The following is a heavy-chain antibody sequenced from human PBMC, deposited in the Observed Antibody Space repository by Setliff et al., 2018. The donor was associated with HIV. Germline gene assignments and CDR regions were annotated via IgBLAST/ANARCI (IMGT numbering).Heavy chain of an antibody. CDR2: IYSTGST. D-gene: IGHD4-17*01. V-gene: IGHV4-59*11. Sequence: SETLSLTCTVSGPSINIHYWSWIRQSPGKGFEWIGYIYSTGSTNYNPSLQSRVTISTAASRNQFSLKVTSVTAADTAVYYCAKGAGFYGDYTFDHWGQGRQVTVSS. CDR3: AKGAGFYGDYTFDH. CDR1: GPSINIHY. J-gene: IGHJ4*02.